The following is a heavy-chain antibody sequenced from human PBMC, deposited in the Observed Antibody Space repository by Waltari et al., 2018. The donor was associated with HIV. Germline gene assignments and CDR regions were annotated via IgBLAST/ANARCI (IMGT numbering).Heavy chain of an antibody. CDR3: ARRVYYDHVGGSYSLTSYFDY. D-gene: IGHD3-16*01. CDR2: IYYSGTT. CDR1: GGSMNSSSYY. Sequence: QVQLQESGPGLVKPSENLSLTCTVPGGSMNSSSYYWGWIRQPRGRGLEWIGSIYYSGTTYSKPSVRGGVTRSVDTSKNQFSLKLSSVTAADTAVYYCARRVYYDHVGGSYSLTSYFDYWGQGTLVTVSS. V-gene: IGHV4-39*01. J-gene: IGHJ4*02.